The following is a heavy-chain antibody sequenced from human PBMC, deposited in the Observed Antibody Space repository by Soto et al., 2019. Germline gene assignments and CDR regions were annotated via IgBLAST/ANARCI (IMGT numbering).Heavy chain of an antibody. D-gene: IGHD2-2*01. V-gene: IGHV3-9*01. CDR1: GFTFGAYA. CDR3: AKGQYPLGYLDY. CDR2: ISWNSDSI. Sequence: EVQLVESGGGLVQPGRSLRLSWAASGFTFGAYAMHWVRQASGKGLEWVSGISWNSDSIGSVDSVQGRFTISRDNAKKSLYLRLNSLRPEDTALYYCAKGQYPLGYLDYWGQGTLVTVAS. J-gene: IGHJ4*02.